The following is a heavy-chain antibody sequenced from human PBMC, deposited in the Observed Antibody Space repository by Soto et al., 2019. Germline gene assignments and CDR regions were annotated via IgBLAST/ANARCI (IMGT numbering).Heavy chain of an antibody. Sequence: ASVKVSCKASGYTSTGYYMHWVRQAPGQGLEWMGWINPNSGGTNYAQKFQGWVTMTRDTSISTAYMELSRLRSDDTAVYYCARGYGSGTYYYYGMDVWGQGTTVTVSS. CDR2: INPNSGGT. V-gene: IGHV1-2*04. CDR1: GYTSTGYY. D-gene: IGHD3-10*01. J-gene: IGHJ6*02. CDR3: ARGYGSGTYYYYGMDV.